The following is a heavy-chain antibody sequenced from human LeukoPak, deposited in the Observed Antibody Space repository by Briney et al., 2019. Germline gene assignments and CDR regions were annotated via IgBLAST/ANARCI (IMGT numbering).Heavy chain of an antibody. CDR3: ATNRGYCSGGSCYSLHPFLFDY. D-gene: IGHD2-15*01. CDR1: GYTLTELS. CDR2: FDPEDGET. V-gene: IGHV1-24*01. Sequence: ASVKVSCKASGYTLTELSMHWVRQAPGKGLEWMGGFDPEDGETIYAQKFQGRVTMTEDTSTDTAYMELSSLRSEDTAVYYCATNRGYCSGGSCYSLHPFLFDYWGQGTLVTVSS. J-gene: IGHJ4*02.